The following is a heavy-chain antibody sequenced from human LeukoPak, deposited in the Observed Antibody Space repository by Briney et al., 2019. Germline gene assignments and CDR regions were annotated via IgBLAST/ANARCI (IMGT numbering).Heavy chain of an antibody. CDR3: ARGNYYYYYMDV. J-gene: IGHJ6*03. Sequence: PGGSLRLSCAASGFTFDDYAMHWVRQAPGKGLEWVSGISWNSGSIGYADSVKGRFTISRDNAENSLYLQMNSLRDDDTAVYYCARGNYYYYYMDVWGKGTTVTVSS. V-gene: IGHV3-9*01. CDR2: ISWNSGSI. CDR1: GFTFDDYA.